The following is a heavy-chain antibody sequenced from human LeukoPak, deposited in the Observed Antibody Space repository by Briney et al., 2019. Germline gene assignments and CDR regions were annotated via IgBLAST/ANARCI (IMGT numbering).Heavy chain of an antibody. Sequence: ASVKVSCKASGYTFTSYGISWVRQAPGQGLEWMGWISAYNGNTDYAQKLQGRVTMTTDTSTSTAYMELRSLRSDDTAVYYCARDGPHFIAAAGLDYWGQGTLVTVSS. V-gene: IGHV1-18*01. CDR1: GYTFTSYG. CDR2: ISAYNGNT. CDR3: ARDGPHFIAAAGLDY. J-gene: IGHJ4*02. D-gene: IGHD6-13*01.